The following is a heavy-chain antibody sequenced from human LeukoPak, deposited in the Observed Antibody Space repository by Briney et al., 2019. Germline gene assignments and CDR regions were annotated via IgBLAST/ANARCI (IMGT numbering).Heavy chain of an antibody. CDR3: TREESPYYDFWTGNAFDI. Sequence: ASVKVSCKASGYTFTSYGISWVRQAPGQGLEWIGWISAYSGDTNYAQNLQGRVTMTTDTSTSTAYMELRSLRSGDTAVYYCTREESPYYDFWTGNAFDIWGQGTMVTVSS. CDR2: ISAYSGDT. CDR1: GYTFTSYG. V-gene: IGHV1-18*01. J-gene: IGHJ3*02. D-gene: IGHD3-3*01.